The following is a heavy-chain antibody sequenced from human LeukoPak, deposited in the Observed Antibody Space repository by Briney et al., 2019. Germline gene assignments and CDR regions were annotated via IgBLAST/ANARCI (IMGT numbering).Heavy chain of an antibody. CDR2: IDYSGST. Sequence: SETLSLTCTVSGGSISSYYWSWIRQLPGKGLEWIGYIDYSGSTNYNPSLKSRVTISVDTSKNQFSLKLSSVTAADTAVYYCARVRARGGYDYWGQGTLVTVSS. CDR3: ARVRARGGYDY. D-gene: IGHD3-22*01. V-gene: IGHV4-59*01. CDR1: GGSISSYY. J-gene: IGHJ4*02.